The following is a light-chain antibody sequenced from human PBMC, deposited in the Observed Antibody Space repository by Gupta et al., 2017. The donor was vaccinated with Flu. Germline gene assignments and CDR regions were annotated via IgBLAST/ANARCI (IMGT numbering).Light chain of an antibody. CDR1: SSDVGRSNY. Sequence: QSALTQPASVSGSPGQSITISCTGTSSDVGRSNYVSWYQQDPGKAPKLMIYDVSNRPSGVSSRFSGSKSGNTASLTISGLEAEDESDYYCSSYTSTNTFYVFGTGTKVTGL. J-gene: IGLJ1*01. CDR2: DVS. V-gene: IGLV2-14*01. CDR3: SSYTSTNTFYV.